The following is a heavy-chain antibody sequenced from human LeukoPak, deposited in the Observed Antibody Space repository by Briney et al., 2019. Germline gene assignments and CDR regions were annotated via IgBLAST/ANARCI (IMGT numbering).Heavy chain of an antibody. CDR1: GFSFSNYW. J-gene: IGHJ4*02. CDR2: INPGDSDT. CDR3: VRRNYDSGRVKVDY. D-gene: IGHD3-22*01. Sequence: GESLKISCQGSGFSFSNYWIDWVRQMPGKGLEWMGIINPGDSDTRYSPSFRGQVTISADTSISTAYLQWSSLKASDTAMYYCVRRNYDSGRVKVDYWGQGTQVTVSS. V-gene: IGHV5-51*01.